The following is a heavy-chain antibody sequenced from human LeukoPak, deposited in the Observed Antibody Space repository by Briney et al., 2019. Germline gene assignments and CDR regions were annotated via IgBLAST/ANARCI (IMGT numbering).Heavy chain of an antibody. CDR1: GYTFTGYY. D-gene: IGHD3-22*01. Sequence: GASVKVSCKASGYTFTGYYMHWVRQAPGQGLEWMGWISVYNGNTNYAQKLQGRVTMTTDTSTSTAYMELRSLRSDDTAVYYCADDSSGHHGAFDIWGQGTMVTVSS. V-gene: IGHV1-18*04. CDR2: ISVYNGNT. J-gene: IGHJ3*02. CDR3: ADDSSGHHGAFDI.